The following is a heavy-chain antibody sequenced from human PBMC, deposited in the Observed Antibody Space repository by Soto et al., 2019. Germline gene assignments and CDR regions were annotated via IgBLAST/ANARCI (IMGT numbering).Heavy chain of an antibody. V-gene: IGHV1-8*01. Sequence: ASVKVSSMASGYTITIHDINWLRQASGHGLEWMGWMNPKSGNTGYAQKFQGRVSMTRSTSKSTAYMELSSLRSEDTAVYYCARCGYYYDSSAYYSPFDYWGQGTMVTVSS. D-gene: IGHD3-22*01. J-gene: IGHJ4*02. CDR2: MNPKSGNT. CDR3: ARCGYYYDSSAYYSPFDY. CDR1: GYTITIHD.